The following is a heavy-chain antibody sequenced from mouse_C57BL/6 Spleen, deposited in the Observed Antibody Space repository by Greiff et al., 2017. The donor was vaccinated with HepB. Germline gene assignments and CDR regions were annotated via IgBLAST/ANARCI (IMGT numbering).Heavy chain of an antibody. CDR1: GYSITSGYS. CDR2: ISYDGSN. CDR3: ARGEEDYAMDY. J-gene: IGHJ4*01. Sequence: VQLKESGPGLVKPSQSLSLTCSVTGYSITSGYSWNWIRQFPGNKLEWMGYISYDGSNNYNPSLKNRISITRDTSKNQFVLKLNSVTTEDTATYYCARGEEDYAMDYWGQGTSVTVSS. V-gene: IGHV3-6*01.